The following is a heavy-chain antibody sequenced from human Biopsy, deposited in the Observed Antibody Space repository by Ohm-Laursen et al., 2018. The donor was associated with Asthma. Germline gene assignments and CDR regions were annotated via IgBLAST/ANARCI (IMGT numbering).Heavy chain of an antibody. D-gene: IGHD3-3*01. V-gene: IGHV3-30*03. CDR1: VLTFSSYG. Sequence: SLRLSCAASVLTFSSYGMVWVRLAPGKGLEWVAPISNDGANKFYADSVQGRFTISRDNSKNTLYLQMHSLKIEDTAVYFCARQVKSTVFGVSYKKFDFWGRGPWSPAPQ. CDR3: ARQVKSTVFGVSYKKFDF. CDR2: ISNDGANK. J-gene: IGHJ4*02.